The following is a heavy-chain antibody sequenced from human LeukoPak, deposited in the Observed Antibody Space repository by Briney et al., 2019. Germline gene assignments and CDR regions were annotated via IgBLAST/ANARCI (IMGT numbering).Heavy chain of an antibody. Sequence: ASVKVSCKASGYTLTSYGISWVRQAPGQGLEWMGWISAYNGNTNYAQKLQGRVTMTTDTSTSTVYMELRSLKSDDTAVYFCARGGRDSSSWFFDYWGQGTLVTVSS. V-gene: IGHV1-18*01. CDR2: ISAYNGNT. CDR3: ARGGRDSSSWFFDY. J-gene: IGHJ4*02. CDR1: GYTLTSYG. D-gene: IGHD6-13*01.